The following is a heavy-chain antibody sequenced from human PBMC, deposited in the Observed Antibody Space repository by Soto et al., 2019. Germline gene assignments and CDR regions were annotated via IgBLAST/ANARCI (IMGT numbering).Heavy chain of an antibody. D-gene: IGHD3-16*01. Sequence: GESLKISCEGFGYSFTTYWIGWVRQIPGKGLEYMGIIYPGDADTRYSPSFQGRVTISADKSISTAYLQWSSLEASDAAMYYCARLRSSDPTEAMDVWGQGTAVTVSS. CDR1: GYSFTTYW. CDR3: ARLRSSDPTEAMDV. J-gene: IGHJ6*02. CDR2: IYPGDADT. V-gene: IGHV5-51*01.